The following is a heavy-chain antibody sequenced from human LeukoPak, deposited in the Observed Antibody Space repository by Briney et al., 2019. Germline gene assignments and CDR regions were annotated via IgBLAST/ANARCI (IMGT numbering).Heavy chain of an antibody. CDR2: IKSKTDGGTT. Sequence: GGSLRLSCAASGFTFSNAWMSWVRQAPGKGLEWVGRIKSKTDGGTTDYAAPVKGRFTISRDDSKNTLYLQMNSLKTEDTAVYYCTTALTYYYDSSGYRYFDYWGQGTLVTVSS. D-gene: IGHD3-22*01. J-gene: IGHJ4*02. CDR3: TTALTYYYDSSGYRYFDY. CDR1: GFTFSNAW. V-gene: IGHV3-15*01.